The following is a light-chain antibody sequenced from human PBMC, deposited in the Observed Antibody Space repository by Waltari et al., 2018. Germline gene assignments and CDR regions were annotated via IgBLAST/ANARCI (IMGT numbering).Light chain of an antibody. CDR1: SSDVGNYNL. Sequence: QSGLTQPASVSGSPGQSITISCTGTSSDVGNYNLVSWYQHYPGKAPTLMVYVVPNRPSGVSDRFSGSKSGNTASLTIFGLQSEDEADYYCCSYAGLGIYVFGTGTKVTVL. V-gene: IGLV2-23*02. CDR3: CSYAGLGIYV. CDR2: VVP. J-gene: IGLJ1*01.